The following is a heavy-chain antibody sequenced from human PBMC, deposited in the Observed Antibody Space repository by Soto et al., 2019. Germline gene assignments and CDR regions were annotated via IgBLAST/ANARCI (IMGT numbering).Heavy chain of an antibody. CDR1: GFTFSSYA. CDR3: AREKYYGSGSYYLDYYYYGMDV. D-gene: IGHD3-10*01. CDR2: ISYDGSNK. J-gene: IGHJ6*02. V-gene: IGHV3-30-3*01. Sequence: GGSLRLSCAASGFTFSSYAMHWVRQAPGKGLEWVAVISYDGSNKYYADSVKGRFTISRDNSKNTLYLQMNSLRAEDTAVYYCAREKYYGSGSYYLDYYYYGMDVWGQGTTVTVSS.